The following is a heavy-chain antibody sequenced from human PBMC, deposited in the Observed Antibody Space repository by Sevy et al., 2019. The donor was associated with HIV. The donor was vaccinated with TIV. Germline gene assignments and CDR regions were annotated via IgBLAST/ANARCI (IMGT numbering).Heavy chain of an antibody. CDR3: AASTLVRGVIWYYYGMDV. V-gene: IGHV3-23*01. Sequence: GGSLRLSCAASGFTFSSYAMSWVRQAPWKGLEWVSAISGSGGSTYYADSVKGRFTISRDNSKNTLYLQMNSLRAEDTAVYYCAASTLVRGVIWYYYGMDVWGQGTTVTVSS. J-gene: IGHJ6*02. CDR1: GFTFSSYA. CDR2: ISGSGGST. D-gene: IGHD3-10*01.